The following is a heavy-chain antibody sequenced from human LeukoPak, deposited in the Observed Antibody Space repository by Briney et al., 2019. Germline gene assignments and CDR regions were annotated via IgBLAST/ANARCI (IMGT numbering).Heavy chain of an antibody. CDR3: SNGIYDRSY. CDR2: IYSGGST. CDR1: GFTFDDYG. D-gene: IGHD2-8*01. V-gene: IGHV3-66*01. J-gene: IGHJ4*02. Sequence: GGSLRLSCAASGFTFDDYGMSWVRQASGKGLEWVSVIYSGGSTYYADSVKGRFTISRHNSKNTLYLQMNSLRAEDTAVYYCSNGIYDRSYWGQGTLVTVSS.